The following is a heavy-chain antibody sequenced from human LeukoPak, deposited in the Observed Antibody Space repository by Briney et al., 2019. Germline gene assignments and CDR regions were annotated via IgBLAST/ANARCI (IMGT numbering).Heavy chain of an antibody. CDR3: ATPGTTGSFDS. Sequence: PSETLSLTCTVSGAPISSSTHSWGWIRQPPGKGLEWLGNISYSGSTGYNPSLKSRVTISVDMSKNHFSLKLTSLTAADTAVYYCATPGTTGSFDSWGQGTLVTVSS. CDR1: GAPISSSTHS. CDR2: ISYSGST. J-gene: IGHJ4*02. D-gene: IGHD4-17*01. V-gene: IGHV4-39*02.